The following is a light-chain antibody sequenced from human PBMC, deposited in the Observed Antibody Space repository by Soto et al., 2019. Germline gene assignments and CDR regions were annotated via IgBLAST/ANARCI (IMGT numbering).Light chain of an antibody. CDR3: HQYSTWPLT. CDR2: DAS. CDR1: QTVVSD. J-gene: IGKJ4*01. Sequence: EKVMTQSPATLSVSPGERATLSFRASQTVVSDVAWYQQKPGQAPRLLIYDASTRATDIPARFSGSGYGTDFTLTISSLQPEDFAVYYCHQYSTWPLTFGGGTKVEI. V-gene: IGKV3-15*01.